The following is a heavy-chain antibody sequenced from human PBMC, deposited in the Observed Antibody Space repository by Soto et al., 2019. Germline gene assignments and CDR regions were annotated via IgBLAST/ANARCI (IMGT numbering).Heavy chain of an antibody. CDR2: ISAYNGNT. D-gene: IGHD2-2*01. J-gene: IGHJ6*02. V-gene: IGHV1-18*01. CDR3: ARDAGCSPRYYAGSYCVGMDV. Sequence: QVQLVQSGAEVKKPGASVKVSCKASGYTVTSYGISWVRQAPGQALEWMGWISAYNGNTTYAQKLQGRVTMTTDTSANTACRELRSQRHDHTAGFYCARDAGCSPRYYAGSYCVGMDVWGQGASLSVS. CDR1: GYTVTSYG.